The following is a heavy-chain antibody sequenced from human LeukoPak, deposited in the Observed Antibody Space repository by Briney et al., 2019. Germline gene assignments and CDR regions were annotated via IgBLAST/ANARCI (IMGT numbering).Heavy chain of an antibody. Sequence: GASVKVSCKASGYTFTGYYMHWVRQAPGQGLAWMGWINPNSGGTNYAQKFQGRVTMTSDTSISTAYMELSRLRSDDTAVYYCARDGSYDSSGYYVAFDIWGQGTMVTVSS. D-gene: IGHD3-22*01. CDR1: GYTFTGYY. CDR3: ARDGSYDSSGYYVAFDI. V-gene: IGHV1-2*02. CDR2: INPNSGGT. J-gene: IGHJ3*02.